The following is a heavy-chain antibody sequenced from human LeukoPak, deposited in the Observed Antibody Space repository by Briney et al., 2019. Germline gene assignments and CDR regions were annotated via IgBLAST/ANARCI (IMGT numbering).Heavy chain of an antibody. J-gene: IGHJ4*02. CDR2: IRNKANRYTT. V-gene: IGHV3-72*01. CDR1: GSTFSDHY. Sequence: GGSLRLSCAVSGSTFSDHYMDWVRQAPGKGLEWVGRIRNKANRYTTEYAASVKGRFSISRDDSRNSLYLQMNSLKTEDTAVYYCVRGRNSFDYWGQGTLVTVSS. D-gene: IGHD2/OR15-2a*01. CDR3: VRGRNSFDY.